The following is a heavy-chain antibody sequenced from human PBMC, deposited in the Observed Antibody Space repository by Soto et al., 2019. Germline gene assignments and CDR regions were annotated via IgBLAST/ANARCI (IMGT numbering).Heavy chain of an antibody. J-gene: IGHJ3*02. V-gene: IGHV3-23*01. CDR2: ISGSGGST. CDR1: GFTFSSYA. D-gene: IGHD4-17*01. Sequence: GGSLRLSCAASGFTFSSYAMSWVRQAPGKGLEWVSAISGSGGSTYYADSVKGRFTISGDNSKNTLYLQMNSLRAEDTAVYYSAKDRATVHQTAAFDIWGQGTMVTVSS. CDR3: AKDRATVHQTAAFDI.